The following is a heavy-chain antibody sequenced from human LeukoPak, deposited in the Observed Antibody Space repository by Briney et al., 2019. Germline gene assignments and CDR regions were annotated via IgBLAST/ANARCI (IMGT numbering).Heavy chain of an antibody. CDR3: ARDTSIRYCSSTSCSGAFDI. CDR1: GGSISSYH. V-gene: IGHV4-59*01. D-gene: IGHD2-2*01. J-gene: IGHJ3*02. Sequence: PSETLSLTCTVSGGSISSYHWSWIRQPPGKGLEWIGYIYYSGSTNYNPSLKSRLTISIDTSKNHFSLKLTSVTAADTAVYYCARDTSIRYCSSTSCSGAFDIWGQGTMVTVSS. CDR2: IYYSGST.